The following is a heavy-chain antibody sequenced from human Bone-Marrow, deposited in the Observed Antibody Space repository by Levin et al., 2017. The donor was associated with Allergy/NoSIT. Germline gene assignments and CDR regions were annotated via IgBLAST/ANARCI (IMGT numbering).Heavy chain of an antibody. CDR3: AKLYGDHVDY. V-gene: IGHV3-11*01. J-gene: IGHJ4*02. Sequence: GESLKISCAASGFMFSDYYTSWIRQAPGKGLEWVSYITSNGETTYYADSVKGRLTISRDNAKNSLFLQMDSLRVEDTAVYYCAKLYGDHVDYWGQGTLVSVSS. D-gene: IGHD4-17*01. CDR2: ITSNGETT. CDR1: GFMFSDYY.